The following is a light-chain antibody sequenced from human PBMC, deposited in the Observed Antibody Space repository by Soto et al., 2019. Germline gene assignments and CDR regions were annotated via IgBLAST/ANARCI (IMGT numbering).Light chain of an antibody. CDR3: SSSAASDKYGV. CDR2: EVS. Sequence: QSALTQPPSASGSPGQSVTISCAGTSSDVGGYNYVSWYQQHPGKAPKLMIYEVSKRPSGVPGTFSGSKSGKTASLTVSGIQAVDEADYYCSSSAASDKYGVLGTGIKGALL. J-gene: IGLJ1*01. V-gene: IGLV2-8*01. CDR1: SSDVGGYNY.